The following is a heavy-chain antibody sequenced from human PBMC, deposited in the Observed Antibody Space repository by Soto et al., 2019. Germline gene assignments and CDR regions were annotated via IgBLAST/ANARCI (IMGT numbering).Heavy chain of an antibody. CDR3: ARTSASFHYYAMDV. D-gene: IGHD5-18*01. CDR1: GGSISSSSYY. CDR2: TYYSGST. V-gene: IGHV4-39*01. J-gene: IGHJ6*02. Sequence: PSETLSLTCTVSGGSISSSSYYWGWIRQPPGKGLEWIGSTYYSGSTYYNPSLKSRVTISVDTSKNQFSLKLSSVTAADTAVYYCARTSASFHYYAMDVWGRGTTVTVSS.